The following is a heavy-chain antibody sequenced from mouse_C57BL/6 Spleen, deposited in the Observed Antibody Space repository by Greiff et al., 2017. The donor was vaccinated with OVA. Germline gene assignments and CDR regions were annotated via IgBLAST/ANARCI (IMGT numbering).Heavy chain of an antibody. CDR2: IDPSDSYT. J-gene: IGHJ4*01. V-gene: IGHV1-50*01. Sequence: QVQLQQSGAELVKPGASVKLSCKASGYTFTSYWMQWVKQRPGQGLEWIGEIDPSDSYTNYNQKFKGKATLTVDTSSSTAYMQLSSLTSEDSAVYYCARRYYDYVTGMDYWGQGTSVTVSS. CDR1: GYTFTSYW. D-gene: IGHD2-4*01. CDR3: ARRYYDYVTGMDY.